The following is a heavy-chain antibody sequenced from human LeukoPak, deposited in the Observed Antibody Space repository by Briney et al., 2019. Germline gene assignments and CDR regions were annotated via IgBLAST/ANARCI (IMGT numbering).Heavy chain of an antibody. CDR1: GFTFSTYW. Sequence: GGSLRLSCAASGFTFSTYWMSRVRQAPGKGLGWVAHIKHDGSDKKYVDSVKGRFTISRDNAKRSLYLQMDSLRAEDTAVYYCARKMNIVGAQGWGYGLDVWGQGTTVTVSS. V-gene: IGHV3-7*05. D-gene: IGHD1-26*01. J-gene: IGHJ6*02. CDR3: ARKMNIVGAQGWGYGLDV. CDR2: IKHDGSDK.